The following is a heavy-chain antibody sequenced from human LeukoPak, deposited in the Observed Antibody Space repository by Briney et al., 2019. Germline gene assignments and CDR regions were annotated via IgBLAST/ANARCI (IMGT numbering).Heavy chain of an antibody. D-gene: IGHD3-10*01. V-gene: IGHV1-2*02. Sequence: ASVKVSCKASVYTFTGYYMHWVRQAPGQGLEWMGWINPNSGGTNYAQKFQGRVTMTRDTSISTAYMELSSLRSDDTAVYYCATDREGARQNCFDPWGQGTLVTVSS. J-gene: IGHJ5*02. CDR3: ATDREGARQNCFDP. CDR1: VYTFTGYY. CDR2: INPNSGGT.